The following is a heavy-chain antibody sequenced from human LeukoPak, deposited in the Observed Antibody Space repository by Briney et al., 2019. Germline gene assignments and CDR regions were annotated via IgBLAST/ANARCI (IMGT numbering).Heavy chain of an antibody. Sequence: GGSLRLSCAATGFTFSSYSMNWVRQAPGKGLEWVSSISGSSSYIYYADSVKGRFSITRDDSTLYLEMNSLRVEDTALYYCAREMRGYYPHYWGQGTLLTVSS. D-gene: IGHD3-3*01. CDR2: ISGSSSYI. CDR3: AREMRGYYPHY. J-gene: IGHJ4*02. CDR1: GFTFSSYS. V-gene: IGHV3-21*01.